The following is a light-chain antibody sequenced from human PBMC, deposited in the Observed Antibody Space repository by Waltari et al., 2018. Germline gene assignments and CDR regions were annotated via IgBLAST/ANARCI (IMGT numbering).Light chain of an antibody. Sequence: QSVLTQSPSVSGAPGQRVTIACTGSSPNVGEGSDVNWYQQLPGTAPKLLIHLNTNRHSGVTVRFAASKSGTSASRAITGLHAEYEADYYCQSYDSSLSGWVFGGGTKLTVL. CDR3: QSYDSSLSGWV. V-gene: IGLV1-40*01. CDR1: SPNVGEGSD. J-gene: IGLJ3*02. CDR2: LNT.